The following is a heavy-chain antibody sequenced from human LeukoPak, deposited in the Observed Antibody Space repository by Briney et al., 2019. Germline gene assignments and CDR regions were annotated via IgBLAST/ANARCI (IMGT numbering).Heavy chain of an antibody. CDR1: GGTFSSYA. CDR2: IIPIFGTA. J-gene: IGHJ6*03. D-gene: IGHD3-9*01. Sequence: ASVKVSCKASGGTFSSYAISWVRQAPGQGLEWMGGIIPIFGTANYAQKFQGRVTITADESTSTAYMELSSLRSEDTAVYYCASRDLPLRYFDWSPYYYYYMDVWGKGTTVTISS. V-gene: IGHV1-69*13. CDR3: ASRDLPLRYFDWSPYYYYYMDV.